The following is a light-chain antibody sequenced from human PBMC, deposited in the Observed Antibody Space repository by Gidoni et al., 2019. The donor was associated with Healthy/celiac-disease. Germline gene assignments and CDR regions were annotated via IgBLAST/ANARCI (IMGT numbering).Light chain of an antibody. CDR2: WAS. CDR3: QQYYSTPRT. Sequence: DIVMTQSPDSMAVSLGERATINCKASQSVLYSSNNKNYLAWYPQKPGQPPKLLIYWASTRESGVPDRFSGSGSGTAFTPTISSLQVEDVAVYYCQQYYSTPRTFGQGTQVEIK. V-gene: IGKV4-1*01. CDR1: QSVLYSSNNKNY. J-gene: IGKJ1*01.